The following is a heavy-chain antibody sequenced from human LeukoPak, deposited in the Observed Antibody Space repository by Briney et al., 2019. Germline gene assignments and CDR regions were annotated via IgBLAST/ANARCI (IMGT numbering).Heavy chain of an antibody. V-gene: IGHV4-38-2*01. Sequence: SETLSLTCAVSGYSIRSGYYWGWIRQPPGKGLEWIGSIYHSGSAYYNPSLKSRVTISVDTSKNQFSLKLSSVTAADTAVYYCARWPDYGDYSFDYWGQGTLVTVSS. J-gene: IGHJ4*02. CDR2: IYHSGSA. CDR3: ARWPDYGDYSFDY. CDR1: GYSIRSGYY. D-gene: IGHD4-17*01.